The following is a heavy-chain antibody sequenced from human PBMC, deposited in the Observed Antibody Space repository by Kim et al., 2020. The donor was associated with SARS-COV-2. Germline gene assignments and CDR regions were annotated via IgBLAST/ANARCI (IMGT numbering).Heavy chain of an antibody. J-gene: IGHJ4*02. CDR2: NRGGGGGA. CDR3: AALDTVHVPGGI. D-gene: IGHD2-2*01. V-gene: IGHV3-7*01. Sequence: GGSLRLSCVVSGFSLGNDGMSWVRQAPGKGLEWVAANRGGGGGAYYVDSVKGRFTISRDNAKNSLYLQMSSLRTEDTAMYYCAALDTVHVPGGIWGQGTLVSVPS. CDR1: GFSLGNDG.